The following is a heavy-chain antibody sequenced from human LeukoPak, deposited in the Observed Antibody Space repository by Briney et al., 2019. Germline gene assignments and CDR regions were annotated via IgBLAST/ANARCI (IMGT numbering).Heavy chain of an antibody. J-gene: IGHJ4*02. CDR1: GFTFSNAW. Sequence: GGSLRLSCAASGFTFSNAWMSWVRQAPGKGLEWVGRIKSKTDGGTTDYAAPVKGRFTISRDDSKNTLYLQMNSLRAEDTAVYYCARDLIYGVHYFDYWGQGTLVTVSS. V-gene: IGHV3-15*01. CDR2: IKSKTDGGTT. D-gene: IGHD4-17*01. CDR3: ARDLIYGVHYFDY.